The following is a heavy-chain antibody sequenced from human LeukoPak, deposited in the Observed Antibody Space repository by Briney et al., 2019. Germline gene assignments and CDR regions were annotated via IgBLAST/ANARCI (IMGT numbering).Heavy chain of an antibody. Sequence: GASVKVSCEASGYTFTGCYMQWVRQAPGQGLEWMGWVNPNSGGTNYAQKFQGRVTMTRDTSISTAYMELSRLRSDDTAVYYCARGGSGWYTGYFDLWGRGTLVTVSS. V-gene: IGHV1-2*02. D-gene: IGHD6-19*01. CDR3: ARGGSGWYTGYFDL. J-gene: IGHJ2*01. CDR1: GYTFTGCY. CDR2: VNPNSGGT.